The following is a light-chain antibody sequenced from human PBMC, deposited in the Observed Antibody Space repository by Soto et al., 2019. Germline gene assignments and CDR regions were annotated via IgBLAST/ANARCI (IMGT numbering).Light chain of an antibody. CDR1: QSLGGS. Sequence: EFVLTQSPGTLSLSPGERATLSCRASQSLGGSLAWYQQKPGQAPRLLIYGASTRVTGIPARFSGSGSGTEFTLTISSLQSEDFAVYYCQQYNNWPITFGQGTRLEIK. CDR2: GAS. J-gene: IGKJ5*01. V-gene: IGKV3-15*01. CDR3: QQYNNWPIT.